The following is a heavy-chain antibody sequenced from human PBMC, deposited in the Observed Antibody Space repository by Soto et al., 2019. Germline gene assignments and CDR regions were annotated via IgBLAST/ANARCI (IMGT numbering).Heavy chain of an antibody. CDR3: AREQSGYVYHFDY. V-gene: IGHV4-61*01. J-gene: IGHJ4*02. CDR2: IYYSGST. D-gene: IGHD5-12*01. Sequence: SETLSLTCTVSGGSVSSGSYDWSWIRQPPGKGLEWIGYIYYSGSTNYNPSLKSRVTISVDTSKNQFPLKLSSVTAADTAVYYCAREQSGYVYHFDYWGQGTLVTVSS. CDR1: GGSVSSGSYD.